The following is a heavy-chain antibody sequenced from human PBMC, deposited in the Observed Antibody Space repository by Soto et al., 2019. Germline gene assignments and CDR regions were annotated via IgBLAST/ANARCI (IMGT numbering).Heavy chain of an antibody. V-gene: IGHV4-59*01. CDR3: ARDLWGYCGADCYPLDV. Sequence: QVRLQESGPGLVKPSETLSLTCTVSGGSISSYYWSWIRQPPGKGLEWIGYMYNTGSTIYNPSLQSRVTISVDTSTNQFSLKLNSVTAADTAVYYCARDLWGYCGADCYPLDVWGQGTTVTVSS. CDR1: GGSISSYY. CDR2: MYNTGST. D-gene: IGHD2-21*02. J-gene: IGHJ6*02.